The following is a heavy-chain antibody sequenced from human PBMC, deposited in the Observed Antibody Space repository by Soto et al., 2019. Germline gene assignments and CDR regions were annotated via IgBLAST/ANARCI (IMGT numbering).Heavy chain of an antibody. CDR3: ARDTTYYHGSGSYYIDY. CDR1: GFTFDDYA. Sequence: GGSLRLSCEASGFTFDDYAMHWVRQAPGKGLQWVSGISWNSGSMAYADSVRGRFTISRDNAKKSLFLQMNSLRPEDTALYYCARDTTYYHGSGSYYIDYWGQGTMVTVSS. CDR2: ISWNSGSM. D-gene: IGHD3-10*01. J-gene: IGHJ4*02. V-gene: IGHV3-9*01.